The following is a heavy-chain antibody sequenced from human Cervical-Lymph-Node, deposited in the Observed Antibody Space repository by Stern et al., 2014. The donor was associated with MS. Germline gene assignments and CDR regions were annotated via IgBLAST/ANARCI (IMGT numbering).Heavy chain of an antibody. J-gene: IGHJ4*02. D-gene: IGHD1-1*01. CDR2: IWNDGSNK. CDR1: GFTFSSYG. CDR3: ARDWMNAVDY. V-gene: IGHV3-33*01. Sequence: VQLVESGGGVVQPGRSLRLSCATSGFTFSSYGIHWVRQAPAKGLERVAVIWNDGSNKFYADSVKGRFTISRDNSENTVYLQMNSLRAEDTAVYYCARDWMNAVDYWGQGTLVTVSS.